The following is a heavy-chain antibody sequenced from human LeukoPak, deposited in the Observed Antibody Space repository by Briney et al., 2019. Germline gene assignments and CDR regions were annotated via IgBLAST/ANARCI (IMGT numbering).Heavy chain of an antibody. CDR2: IHPNSGGT. V-gene: IGHV1-2*04. CDR3: ARDLNRLSTDYYGSGSSWGMDV. D-gene: IGHD3-10*01. J-gene: IGHJ6*04. Sequence: ASVKVSCKAFGYTFTGYYMHWVRQAAGQGLGGLGWIHPNSGGTNYAQKFQGWVTMTRDTFISTAYMELSRLRSDDTAVYYCARDLNRLSTDYYGSGSSWGMDVWGKGTTVTVSS. CDR1: GYTFTGYY.